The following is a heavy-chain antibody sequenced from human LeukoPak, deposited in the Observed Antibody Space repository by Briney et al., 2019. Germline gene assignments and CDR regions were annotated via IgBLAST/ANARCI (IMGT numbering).Heavy chain of an antibody. J-gene: IGHJ4*02. CDR3: ARGGITIFGGIIYQDY. Sequence: GGSLRLSCAASGFTFDDYGMSWVRQTPGKGLEWVSGINWNGKSTGYADSVKGRFTISRDNAKNSLYLQMNSLRAEDTAFYYCARGGITIFGGIIYQDYWGQGILVTVSS. D-gene: IGHD3-3*01. CDR2: INWNGKST. CDR1: GFTFDDYG. V-gene: IGHV3-20*04.